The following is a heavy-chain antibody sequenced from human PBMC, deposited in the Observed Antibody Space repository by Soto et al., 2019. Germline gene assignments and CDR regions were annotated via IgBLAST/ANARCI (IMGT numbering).Heavy chain of an antibody. J-gene: IGHJ4*02. CDR3: ARDYSTTAPFDY. D-gene: IGHD2-21*01. Sequence: PGGSLRLSCAASGFTFSTYTLHWVRQAPGKGLEWVAVVSFDGSNKYYAGSLEGRFTISRDNSKNTLYLEMNSLRAEDTAVYYCARDYSTTAPFDYWGQGTLVTVSS. V-gene: IGHV3-30-3*01. CDR2: VSFDGSNK. CDR1: GFTFSTYT.